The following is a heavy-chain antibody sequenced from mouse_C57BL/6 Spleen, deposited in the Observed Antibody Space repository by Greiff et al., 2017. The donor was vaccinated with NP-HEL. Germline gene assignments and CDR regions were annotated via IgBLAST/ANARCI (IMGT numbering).Heavy chain of an antibody. J-gene: IGHJ3*01. V-gene: IGHV1-81*01. D-gene: IGHD3-2*02. CDR2: IYPRSGNT. CDR1: GYTFTSYG. Sequence: QVQLKESGAELARPGASVKLSCKASGYTFTSYGISWVQQRTGQGLEWIGEIYPRSGNTYYNEKFKGKATLTADKSSSTEYRGLRSLTAEDSAVDFCARRGSQATGHVAYWGQGTLVTVSA. CDR3: ARRGSQATGHVAY.